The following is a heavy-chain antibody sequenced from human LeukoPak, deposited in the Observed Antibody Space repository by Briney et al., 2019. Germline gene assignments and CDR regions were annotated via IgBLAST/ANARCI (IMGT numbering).Heavy chain of an antibody. CDR2: IYYSGST. J-gene: IGHJ4*02. V-gene: IGHV4-39*01. D-gene: IGHD3-10*01. Sequence: PSETLSLTRTVSGGSISSSSYYWGWIRQPPGKGLEWIGSIYYSGSTYYNPSLKSRVTISVDTSKNQFSLKLSSVTAADTAVYYCASRPPITMVRGVDYWGQGTLVTVSS. CDR1: GGSISSSSYY. CDR3: ASRPPITMVRGVDY.